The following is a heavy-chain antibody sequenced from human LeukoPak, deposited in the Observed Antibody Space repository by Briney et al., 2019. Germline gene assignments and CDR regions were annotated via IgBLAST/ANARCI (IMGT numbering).Heavy chain of an antibody. Sequence: GGSLRLSCAASGITVNTNYMSWVRQAPGKGLEWVSNVFSDGRTFYADSVKGRFIISRDSSKNSIFLQMNSLRAEDTAVYYCARGDFDYWGQGTLVTVSS. CDR1: GITVNTNY. CDR3: ARGDFDY. J-gene: IGHJ4*02. CDR2: VFSDGRT. V-gene: IGHV3-53*01.